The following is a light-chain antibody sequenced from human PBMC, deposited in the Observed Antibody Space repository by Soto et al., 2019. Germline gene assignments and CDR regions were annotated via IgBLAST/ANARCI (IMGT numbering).Light chain of an antibody. CDR1: QSVSSY. CDR3: QQRSNWPWT. CDR2: DAS. Sequence: ENVVSLSPGTLSLSTGERATLSCRASQSVSSYLAWYQQKPGQAPRLLIYDASNRATGIPARFSGSGSGTDFPLTISSLEPEDFAVYYCQQRSNWPWTFGQGTKVDI. J-gene: IGKJ1*01. V-gene: IGKV3-11*01.